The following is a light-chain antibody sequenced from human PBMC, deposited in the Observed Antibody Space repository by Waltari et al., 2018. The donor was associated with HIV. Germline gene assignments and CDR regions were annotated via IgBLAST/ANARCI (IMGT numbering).Light chain of an antibody. CDR1: QGISSY. CDR3: QQDYSYPRT. CDR2: AAS. V-gene: IGKV1-8*01. J-gene: IGKJ1*01. Sequence: AIRMTQSPSSFSASTGDRVTITCRASQGISSYLAWYQQKPGKAPKPLIYAASTLQSGVPSRFSGSGSGTDFTLTISCLQSEDFATYYCQQDYSYPRTFGQGTKVEIK.